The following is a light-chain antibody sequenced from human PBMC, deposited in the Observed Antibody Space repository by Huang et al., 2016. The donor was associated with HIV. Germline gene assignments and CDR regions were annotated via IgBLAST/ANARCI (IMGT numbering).Light chain of an antibody. V-gene: IGKV3-20*01. CDR1: QSVSSD. Sequence: EIVLTPSQGTLSLSPGERATLSFRASQSVSSDVAWYQQKPGHAPRLLIYGASTRANGIPDRFSGSGSRTDFTLTISRLEPEDFSVYYCQQSDTSPQTFGQGTKLEIK. CDR3: QQSDTSPQT. CDR2: GAS. J-gene: IGKJ2*01.